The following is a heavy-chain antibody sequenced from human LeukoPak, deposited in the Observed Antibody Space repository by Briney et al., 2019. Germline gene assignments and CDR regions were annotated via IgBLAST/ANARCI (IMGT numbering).Heavy chain of an antibody. J-gene: IGHJ4*02. CDR1: GYTFTSNY. CDR3: ARDQEGFDY. V-gene: IGHV1-46*01. CDR2: IYPRDGST. Sequence: ASVEVSCKASGYTFTSNYIHWVRQAPGQGLEWMGMIYPRDGSTSYAQKFQGRVTVTRDTSTSTVHMELSGLRSDDTAVYYCARDQEGFDYWGQGTLVTVSS.